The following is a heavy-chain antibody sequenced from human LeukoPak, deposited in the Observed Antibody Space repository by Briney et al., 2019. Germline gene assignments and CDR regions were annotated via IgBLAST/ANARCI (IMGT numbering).Heavy chain of an antibody. CDR3: ARDSTGIAAAGTESSAFDI. CDR1: GFTFSSYW. CDR2: IKQDGSEK. J-gene: IGHJ3*02. D-gene: IGHD6-13*01. Sequence: GGSLRLSCAASGFTFSSYWMSWVRQAPGKGLEWVANIKQDGSEKNYVDSVKGRFTISRDNAKNSLYLQMNSLRAEDTAVYYCARDSTGIAAAGTESSAFDIWGQGTMVTVSS. V-gene: IGHV3-7*01.